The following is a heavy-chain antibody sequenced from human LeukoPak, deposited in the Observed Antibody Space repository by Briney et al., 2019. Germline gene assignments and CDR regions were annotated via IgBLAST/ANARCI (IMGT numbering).Heavy chain of an antibody. V-gene: IGHV1-18*01. CDR1: GYTFTSYG. CDR3: ASGYCSSTSCYFFDY. J-gene: IGHJ4*02. D-gene: IGHD2-2*03. Sequence: GASVKVSCKASGYTFTSYGISWVRQAPGQGLEWMGWISAYNGNTNYAQKLRGRVTMTTDTSTSTAYMELRSLRSDDTAVYYCASGYCSSTSCYFFDYWGQGTLVTVSS. CDR2: ISAYNGNT.